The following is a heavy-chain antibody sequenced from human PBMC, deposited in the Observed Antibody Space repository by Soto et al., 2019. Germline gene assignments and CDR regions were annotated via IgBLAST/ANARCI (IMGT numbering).Heavy chain of an antibody. CDR3: AASLVWLGDLLYLLARGY. Sequence: PSETLSLTCTVSGGSISSGDYYWSWIRQPPGKGLEWIGYIYYSGSTYYNPSLKSRVTISVDTSKNQFSLKLSSVTAADTAVYYCAASLVWLGDLLYLLARGYWGQGSAVTV. CDR1: GGSISSGDYY. J-gene: IGHJ4*02. D-gene: IGHD3-10*01. CDR2: IYYSGST. V-gene: IGHV4-30-4*01.